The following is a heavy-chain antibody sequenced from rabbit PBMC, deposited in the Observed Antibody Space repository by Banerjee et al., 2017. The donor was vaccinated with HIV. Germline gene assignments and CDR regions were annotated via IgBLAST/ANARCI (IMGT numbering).Heavy chain of an antibody. V-gene: IGHV1S40*01. D-gene: IGHD8-1*01. CDR1: GFSFSSSYY. CDR3: ARSSGSYYYYYGMDL. J-gene: IGHJ6*01. Sequence: QSLEESGGDLVKPGASLTLTCTASGFSFSSSYYICWVRQAPGKGLEWIACIGAGSSGSTYYANWAKGRFTISKTSSTTVTLQMTSLTAADTATYFCARSSGSYYYYYGMDLWGPGTSSPS. CDR2: IGAGSSGST.